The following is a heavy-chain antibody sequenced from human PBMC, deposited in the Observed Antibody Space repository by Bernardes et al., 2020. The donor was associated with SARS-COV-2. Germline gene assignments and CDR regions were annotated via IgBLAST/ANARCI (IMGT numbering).Heavy chain of an antibody. CDR3: ARVVVTIYGVAEYYFYGMDV. J-gene: IGHJ6*04. Sequence: ASVKVSCKAAGYTCITNGSSWVRQAPGEGREWMGWISSRDGNANYAQKFQDRVTMTIDTNTTTAHMEMRSLRTDYPALYFCARVVVTIYGVAEYYFYGMDVWGKGTTVTVSS. D-gene: IGHD3-3*01. CDR1: GYTCITNG. CDR2: ISSRDGNA. V-gene: IGHV1-18*01.